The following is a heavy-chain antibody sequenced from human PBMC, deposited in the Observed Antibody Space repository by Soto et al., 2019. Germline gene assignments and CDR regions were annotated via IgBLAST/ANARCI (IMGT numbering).Heavy chain of an antibody. D-gene: IGHD3-10*01. CDR3: ARESRDFGLWFDP. Sequence: QVQLVQSGAEVKKPGASVKVSCKTSGYTFTKYAIHWVRQAPGQRLEWLGWLNTGSGNTKYSQRFQGRVTITRDTSASAAYMEVTSLRSEDTAVYFCARESRDFGLWFDPWGQGTLVTVSS. CDR2: LNTGSGNT. CDR1: GYTFTKYA. J-gene: IGHJ5*02. V-gene: IGHV1-3*04.